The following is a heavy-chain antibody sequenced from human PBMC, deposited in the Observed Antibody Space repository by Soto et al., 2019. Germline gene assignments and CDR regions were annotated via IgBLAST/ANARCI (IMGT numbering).Heavy chain of an antibody. CDR2: MNPNGGNT. CDR1: GYTFTSYD. CDR3: AKSGRGGPSEYSNSAPFDY. D-gene: IGHD4-4*01. Sequence: QVQLVQSGAEVKKPGASVKVSCKASGYTFTSYDINWVRQATGQGLEWMGWMNPNGGNTGYAQNFQGRVTMTRDTSINEAYMELSSLTSEDTAVYFCAKSGRGGPSEYSNSAPFDYWGQGTLVTVSS. J-gene: IGHJ4*02. V-gene: IGHV1-8*01.